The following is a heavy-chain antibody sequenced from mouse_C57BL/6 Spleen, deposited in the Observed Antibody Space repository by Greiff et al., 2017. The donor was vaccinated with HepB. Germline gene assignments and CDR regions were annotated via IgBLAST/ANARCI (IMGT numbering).Heavy chain of an antibody. CDR2: IYTRSGNN. D-gene: IGHD2-3*01. J-gene: IGHJ2*01. Sequence: QVQLQQSGAELARPGASVKLSCKASGYTFTSYGISWVKQRTGQGLEWIGEIYTRSGNNYYNEKFKGKATLTADKSSSTAYMELRRLSSEDSAVYFCVFRDDLDYWGQGTTLTVSS. CDR1: GYTFTSYG. CDR3: VFRDDLDY. V-gene: IGHV1-81*01.